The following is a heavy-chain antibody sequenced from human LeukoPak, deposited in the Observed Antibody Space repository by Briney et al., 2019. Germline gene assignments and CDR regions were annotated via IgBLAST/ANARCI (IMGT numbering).Heavy chain of an antibody. CDR3: ARDSSSGWDY. V-gene: IGHV3-74*01. D-gene: IGHD6-19*01. CDR1: GFTFSSYA. Sequence: GGSLRLSCAASGFTFSSYAMSWVRQAPGKGLVWVSRINTDGSSTSYADSVKGRFTISRDNAKNSLYLQMNSLRAEDTAVYYCARDSSSGWDYWGQGTLVTVSS. J-gene: IGHJ4*02. CDR2: INTDGSST.